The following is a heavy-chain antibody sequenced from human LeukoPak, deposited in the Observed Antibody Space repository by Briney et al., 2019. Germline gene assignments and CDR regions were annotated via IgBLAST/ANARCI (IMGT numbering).Heavy chain of an antibody. J-gene: IGHJ3*02. V-gene: IGHV3-23*01. CDR1: GFTFSGYA. CDR3: AKARTGTTRRPAFDI. D-gene: IGHD1-1*01. Sequence: PGGSLRLSCAASGFTFSGYAMSWVRQAPWKGLEWVSAIIGRGGNTYYADSVMGRFTISRDNSKNTLYLQMNSLRAEDTAVYYCAKARTGTTRRPAFDIWGQGTMVTVSS. CDR2: IIGRGGNT.